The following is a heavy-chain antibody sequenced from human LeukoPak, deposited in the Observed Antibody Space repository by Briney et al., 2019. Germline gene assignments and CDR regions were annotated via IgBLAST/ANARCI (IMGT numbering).Heavy chain of an antibody. CDR3: AKENGYCSGGSCYPHYYDGMDV. Sequence: GGSLRLSCAASGFTFSSYAMSWVRQAPGKGLEWVSAISGSGGSTYYADSVKGRFTISRDNSKNTLYLQMNSLRAEDTAVYYCAKENGYCSGGSCYPHYYDGMDVWGQGTTVTVSS. D-gene: IGHD2-15*01. V-gene: IGHV3-23*01. J-gene: IGHJ6*02. CDR2: ISGSGGST. CDR1: GFTFSSYA.